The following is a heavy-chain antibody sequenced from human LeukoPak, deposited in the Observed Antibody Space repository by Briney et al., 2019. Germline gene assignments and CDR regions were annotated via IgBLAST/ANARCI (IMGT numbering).Heavy chain of an antibody. CDR3: AKLGYCSGGSCYSDYYYGMDV. D-gene: IGHD2-15*01. CDR2: ISGSGDST. Sequence: GGSLRLSCAASGFTFSNYAMSWVRQAPGKGLEWVSTISGSGDSTYYADSVKGRFTISRDNSKNTMYLQMNSLRAEDTAVYYCAKLGYCSGGSCYSDYYYGMDVWGQGTTVTVSS. V-gene: IGHV3-23*01. J-gene: IGHJ6*02. CDR1: GFTFSNYA.